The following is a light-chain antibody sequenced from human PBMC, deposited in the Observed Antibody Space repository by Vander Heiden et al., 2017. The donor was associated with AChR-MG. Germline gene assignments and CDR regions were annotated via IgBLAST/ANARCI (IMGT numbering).Light chain of an antibody. CDR3: QQYYSTPYT. Sequence: DIVMTQSPDSLAVSLGERATINCKSSQSVLYSSNNKNYVAWYQQKAGQPPKLLIYWASTRESGVPDRVSGSGSGTDFTLTISSLQAEDVAVYYCQQYYSTPYTFGQGTKLEIK. J-gene: IGKJ2*01. CDR2: WAS. V-gene: IGKV4-1*01. CDR1: QSVLYSSNNKNY.